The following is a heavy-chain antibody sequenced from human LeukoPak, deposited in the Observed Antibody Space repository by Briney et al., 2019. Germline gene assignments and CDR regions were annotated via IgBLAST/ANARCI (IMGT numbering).Heavy chain of an antibody. D-gene: IGHD3-10*01. CDR1: EYTFTGYY. V-gene: IGHV1-2*02. Sequence: ASVKVSCKASEYTFTGYYMHWVRQAPGQGLEWMGWINPNSGGTNYAQKFQGRVTMTRDTSISTAYMELSRLRSDDTAVYYCAGSRGVRGVIPFDYWGQGTLVIVSS. CDR3: AGSRGVRGVIPFDY. CDR2: INPNSGGT. J-gene: IGHJ4*02.